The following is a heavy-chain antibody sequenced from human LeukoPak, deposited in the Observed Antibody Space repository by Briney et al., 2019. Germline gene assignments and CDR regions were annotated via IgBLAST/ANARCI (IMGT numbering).Heavy chain of an antibody. Sequence: ASVKVSCKVSGYTLTELSMHWVRQAPGKGLEWMGGFDPEDGETIYAQKFQGRVTMTEDTSTDTAYVELSSLRSEDTAVYYCATFASGYDPYFDYWGQGTLVTVSS. J-gene: IGHJ4*02. V-gene: IGHV1-24*01. CDR3: ATFASGYDPYFDY. D-gene: IGHD5-12*01. CDR2: FDPEDGET. CDR1: GYTLTELS.